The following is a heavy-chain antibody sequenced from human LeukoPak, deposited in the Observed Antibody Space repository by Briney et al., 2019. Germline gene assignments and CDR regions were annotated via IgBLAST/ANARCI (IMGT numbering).Heavy chain of an antibody. Sequence: SETLSLTCAVYGGSFSGYYWSWIRQPPGKGLEWIGEINHSGSTNYNPSLKSRVTISVGTSKNQFSLKLSSVTAADTAVYYCARWTYYYYGMDVWGQGTTVTVSS. J-gene: IGHJ6*02. CDR1: GGSFSGYY. CDR3: ARWTYYYYGMDV. D-gene: IGHD3/OR15-3a*01. V-gene: IGHV4-34*01. CDR2: INHSGST.